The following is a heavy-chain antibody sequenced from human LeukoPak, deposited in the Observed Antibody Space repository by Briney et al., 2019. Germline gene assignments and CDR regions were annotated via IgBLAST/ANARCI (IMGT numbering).Heavy chain of an antibody. J-gene: IGHJ4*02. V-gene: IGHV3-23*01. Sequence: GGSLRLSCIASGFRFSHHGMNWVRQAPGKGLEWVSGIRTDGVTKYYADSVRGRFIISRDNSKNTVYLQMNSLSAEDAAVYYCVKDDGWVQYANWGQGTLVTVSS. D-gene: IGHD5-24*01. CDR1: GFRFSHHG. CDR2: IRTDGVTK. CDR3: VKDDGWVQYAN.